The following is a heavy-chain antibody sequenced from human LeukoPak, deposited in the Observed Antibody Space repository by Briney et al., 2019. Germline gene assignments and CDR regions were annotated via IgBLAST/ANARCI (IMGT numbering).Heavy chain of an antibody. J-gene: IGHJ4*02. Sequence: ASVKVSCKXSGYTFTNYGISWVRQAPGQGLEGMGWISAYSGYTHYAQKIQGRVTVTTEASTSTAYMELRSLTSYDTAVYYCARDAVSTTTAGGIDYWGQGTLVTVSS. CDR1: GYTFTNYG. D-gene: IGHD5/OR15-5a*01. CDR2: ISAYSGYT. V-gene: IGHV1-18*01. CDR3: ARDAVSTTTAGGIDY.